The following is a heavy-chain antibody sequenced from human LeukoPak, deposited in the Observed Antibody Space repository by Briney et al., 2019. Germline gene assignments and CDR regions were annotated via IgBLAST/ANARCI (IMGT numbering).Heavy chain of an antibody. CDR3: ARHSAGYTTFFDY. CDR2: IMQDGSEK. V-gene: IGHV3-7*04. Sequence: GGSLRLSCAASGCTLSYYWMTWVRRAPGKGLEWVANIMQDGSEKYYVDSVKGRFTISRDNAKNSLYLQMNSLRAEDTAVYYCARHSAGYTTFFDYWGQGTLVTVSS. J-gene: IGHJ4*02. CDR1: GCTLSYYW. D-gene: IGHD5-24*01.